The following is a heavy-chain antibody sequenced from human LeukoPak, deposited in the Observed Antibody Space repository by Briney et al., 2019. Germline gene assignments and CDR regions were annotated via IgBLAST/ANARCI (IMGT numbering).Heavy chain of an antibody. CDR2: IGSSGGGI. CDR1: GFTFSTYT. J-gene: IGHJ4*02. D-gene: IGHD2-21*01. CDR3: AKDLGDMVNYFDY. Sequence: GGSLRLSCAASGFTFSTYTMYWVRHPPGKRLEWVSIIGSSGGGIHYADSVKGRFTISRDNSKNALYLQMNSLRAEDTAVYYCAKDLGDMVNYFDYWGQGTLVTVSS. V-gene: IGHV3-23*01.